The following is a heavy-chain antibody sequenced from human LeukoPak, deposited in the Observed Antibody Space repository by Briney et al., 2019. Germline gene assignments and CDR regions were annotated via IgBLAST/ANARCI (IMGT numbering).Heavy chain of an antibody. CDR3: AKVRAPRQYYFDY. CDR2: ISGSGGRT. V-gene: IGHV3-23*01. CDR1: GFSFSRDV. J-gene: IGHJ4*02. Sequence: GGSLRLSCAASGFSFSRDVMSWVRQAPGKGLEWVSAISGSGGRTYYADSVKGRFTISRDNSKNTLYLQMNSLRAEDTAVYYCAKVRAPRQYYFDYWGQGTLVTVSS. D-gene: IGHD1-26*01.